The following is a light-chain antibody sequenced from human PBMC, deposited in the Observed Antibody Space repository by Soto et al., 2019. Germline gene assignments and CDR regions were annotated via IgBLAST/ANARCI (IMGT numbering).Light chain of an antibody. V-gene: IGLV2-14*02. J-gene: IGLJ1*01. CDR2: EVT. CDR1: SSDVGTYKL. Sequence: QSALTQPASVSGSPGQSITISCTGTSSDVGTYKLVSWYQHFPGKAPKLIIFEVTKRPSGVSNRFSGSKSGNTASLTISGLQAEDEADYYCISYTGSSTSYVFGSGTKLTVL. CDR3: ISYTGSSTSYV.